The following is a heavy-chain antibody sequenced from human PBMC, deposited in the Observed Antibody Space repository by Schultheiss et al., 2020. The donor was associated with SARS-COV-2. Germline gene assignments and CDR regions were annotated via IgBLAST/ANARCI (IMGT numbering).Heavy chain of an antibody. D-gene: IGHD6-6*01. CDR3: ASVSSSAYGNGMDV. CDR2: IFPDDSDT. V-gene: IGHV5-51*01. CDR1: GYKFTRYW. Sequence: GGSLRLSCEGHGYKFTRYWIGWVRQMPGKGLEWMGIIFPDDSDTRYSRSFRDQVSISVDKTISTAYLQWSSLKASDTAMYYCASVSSSAYGNGMDVWGQGTTVTVSS. J-gene: IGHJ6*02.